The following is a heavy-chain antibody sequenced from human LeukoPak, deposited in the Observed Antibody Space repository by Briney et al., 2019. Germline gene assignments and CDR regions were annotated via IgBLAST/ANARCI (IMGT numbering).Heavy chain of an antibody. CDR1: SGSISSGDYY. J-gene: IGHJ5*02. CDR3: ARASWNWWFDP. V-gene: IGHV4-30-4*08. D-gene: IGHD1-7*01. Sequence: SQTLSLTCTVPSGSISSGDYYWSWIRPPPGKGLEWIGYIYYSGSTYYNPSLKSRVTISVDTSKNQFSLKLSSVTAADTAVYYCARASWNWWFDPWGQGTLVTVSS. CDR2: IYYSGST.